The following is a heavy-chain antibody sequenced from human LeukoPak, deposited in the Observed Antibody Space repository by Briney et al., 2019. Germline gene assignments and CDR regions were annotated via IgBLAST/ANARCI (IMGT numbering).Heavy chain of an antibody. Sequence: GASVTVSCTASVYTFSTYDIKWVRQAAGQGREWMGWMNPNSGNTGYAQKFQGRVTMTRNTSISTAYMQLSSLRSEDTAVYYCARNAQVTSYFDYWGQGTLVTVSS. CDR3: ARNAQVTSYFDY. CDR2: MNPNSGNT. V-gene: IGHV1-8*01. J-gene: IGHJ4*02. CDR1: VYTFSTYD. D-gene: IGHD5-18*01.